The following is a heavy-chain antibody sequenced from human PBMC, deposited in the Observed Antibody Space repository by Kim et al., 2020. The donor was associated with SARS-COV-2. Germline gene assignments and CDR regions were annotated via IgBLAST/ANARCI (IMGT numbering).Heavy chain of an antibody. J-gene: IGHJ4*02. CDR2: INPSSGDT. CDR1: GYTFTDYY. CDR3: AKTHIRGWFIGWGY. Sequence: ASVKVSCKASGYTFTDYYMHWVRQAPGQGLEWMGWINPSSGDTVYAQHFQGRVTLTRDPSISTAYMDLSRLKSEDTAVYYCAKTHIRGWFIGWGYWGQGT. V-gene: IGHV1-2*02. D-gene: IGHD6-19*01.